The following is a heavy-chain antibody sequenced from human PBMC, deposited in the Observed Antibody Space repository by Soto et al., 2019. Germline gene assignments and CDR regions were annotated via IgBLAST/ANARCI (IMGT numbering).Heavy chain of an antibody. CDR2: IIPIFGTA. Sequence: SVKVSCKASGGTFSSYAISWVRQAPGQGLEWMGGIIPIFGTANYAQKFQGRVTITADKSTSTAYMELSSLRSEDTAVYYCARGAPYYYDRSGYYYRYYFDYWGQGTLVTVSS. D-gene: IGHD3-22*01. CDR3: ARGAPYYYDRSGYYYRYYFDY. V-gene: IGHV1-69*06. CDR1: GGTFSSYA. J-gene: IGHJ4*02.